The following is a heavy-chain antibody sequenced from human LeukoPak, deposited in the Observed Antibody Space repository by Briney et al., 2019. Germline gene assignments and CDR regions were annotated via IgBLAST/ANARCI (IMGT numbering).Heavy chain of an antibody. CDR3: ARGRKNDFRSGYYPYYFDY. CDR2: MNPNSGNT. D-gene: IGHD3-3*01. V-gene: IGHV1-8*01. J-gene: IGHJ4*02. CDR1: GYTFTSYD. Sequence: ASVKVSCKASGYTFTSYDINWVRQATGQGLEWMGWMNPNSGNTGYAQKFQGRVTMTRNTSISTAYMELSSLRSEDTAVYYCARGRKNDFRSGYYPYYFDYWGQGTLVTVSS.